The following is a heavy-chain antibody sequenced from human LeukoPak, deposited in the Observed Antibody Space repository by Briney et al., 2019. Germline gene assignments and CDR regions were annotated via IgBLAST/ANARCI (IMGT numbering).Heavy chain of an antibody. V-gene: IGHV4-34*01. CDR1: GGSFSGYY. D-gene: IGHD3-9*01. J-gene: IGHJ5*02. Sequence: SETLPLTCAVYGGSFSGYYWSWIRQPPGKGLEWIGEINHSGSTNYNPSLKSRVTISVDTSKNQFSLKLSSVTAADTAVYYCASILLRYFDGHYYPVYDPWGQGTLVTVSS. CDR2: INHSGST. CDR3: ASILLRYFDGHYYPVYDP.